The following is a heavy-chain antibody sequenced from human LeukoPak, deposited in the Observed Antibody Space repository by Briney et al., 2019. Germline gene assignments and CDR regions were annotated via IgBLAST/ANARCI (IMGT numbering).Heavy chain of an antibody. CDR1: GGSFSGYY. CDR3: ARYYSSGGGTRDAFDI. Sequence: SETLSLTCAVYGGSFSGYYWSWIRQPPGKGLEWIGEINHSGDTYYNPSLESRVTISVDTSKNQFSLKLSSVTAADTAVYYCARYYSSGGGTRDAFDIWGQGTMVTVSS. CDR2: INHSGDT. D-gene: IGHD6-19*01. V-gene: IGHV4-34*01. J-gene: IGHJ3*02.